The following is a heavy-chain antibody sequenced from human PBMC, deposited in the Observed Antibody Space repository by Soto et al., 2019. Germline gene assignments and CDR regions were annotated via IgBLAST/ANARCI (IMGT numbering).Heavy chain of an antibody. CDR2: INHLGSI. V-gene: IGHV4-34*01. CDR1: GGSLSDYF. CDR3: ARGGISHWAYVYYIDV. J-gene: IGHJ6*03. D-gene: IGHD2-21*01. Sequence: SETLSLTCVVSGGSLSDYFWSWIRQPPGMALEWIGEINHLGSINYNPSLKSRVTMSVDTSKNQFSLTLNSVTAADTATYYCARGGISHWAYVYYIDVWDRGTTVSVSS.